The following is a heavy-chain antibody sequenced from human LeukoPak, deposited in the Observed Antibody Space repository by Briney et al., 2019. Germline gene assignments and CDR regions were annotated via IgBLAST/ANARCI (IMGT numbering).Heavy chain of an antibody. J-gene: IGHJ4*02. CDR3: SRIFYHGSTGYYPDH. V-gene: IGHV3-72*01. CDR2: RKNKANAYST. Sequence: GGSLRLSCAVSGFTFSDHHMDWVRQAPGKGLEWIGRRKNKANAYSTVYAASVKGRFTFSRDDPKNSLYLQMDSLKDEDTAVYYCSRIFYHGSTGYYPDHWGQGTLVTVSS. D-gene: IGHD3-9*01. CDR1: GFTFSDHH.